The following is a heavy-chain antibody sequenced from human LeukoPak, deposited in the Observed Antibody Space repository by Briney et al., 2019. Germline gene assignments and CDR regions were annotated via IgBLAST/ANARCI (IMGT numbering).Heavy chain of an antibody. CDR2: INHSGST. D-gene: IGHD6-13*01. CDR3: ASGQGDSSSWRYDY. J-gene: IGHJ4*02. V-gene: IGHV4-34*01. CDR1: GGSFSGYY. Sequence: PSETLSLTCAVYGGSFSGYYWSWSRQRPGKGLEWIGEINHSGSTNYNPSLKSRVTISVDTSKNPFSLKLSSVTAADTAVYYCASGQGDSSSWRYDYWGQGTLVTVSS.